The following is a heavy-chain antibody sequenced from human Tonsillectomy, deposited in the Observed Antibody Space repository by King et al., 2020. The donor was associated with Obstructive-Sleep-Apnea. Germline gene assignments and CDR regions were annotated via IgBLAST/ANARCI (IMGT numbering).Heavy chain of an antibody. CDR3: ARETFTMVRGGTTKTFDY. Sequence: VQLVESGGGLVKPGGSLRLSCAASGFTFSSYSMNWVRQAPGKGLEWVSSISSSSSYIYYADSVKGRFTISRENAKNSLYLQMNSLRAEDTAVYYCARETFTMVRGGTTKTFDYWGQGTLVTVSS. CDR1: GFTFSSYS. D-gene: IGHD3-10*01. J-gene: IGHJ4*02. CDR2: ISSSSSYI. V-gene: IGHV3-21*01.